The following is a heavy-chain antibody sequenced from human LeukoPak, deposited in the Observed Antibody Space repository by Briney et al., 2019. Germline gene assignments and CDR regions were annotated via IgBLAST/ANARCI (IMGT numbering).Heavy chain of an antibody. CDR3: ARKCSSTSCYNY. V-gene: IGHV4-34*01. J-gene: IGHJ4*02. CDR2: INHSGST. D-gene: IGHD2-2*01. CDR1: GGSFSGYY. Sequence: ETLSLTCAVYGGSFSGYYWSWIRQPPGKGLEWIGEINHSGSTNYYPSLKSRVTISVDTSKNQFSLKLSSVTAADTAVYYYARKCSSTSCYNYWGQGTLVTVSS.